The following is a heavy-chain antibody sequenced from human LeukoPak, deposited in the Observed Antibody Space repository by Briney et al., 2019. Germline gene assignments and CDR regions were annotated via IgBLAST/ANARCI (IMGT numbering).Heavy chain of an antibody. Sequence: AETLSLTCAVYGASFSCYYWSGIRQPPGKGLEGMGEIFHSGTTSYNPSLKRRVTIAVDTSKNPCSLKLSSPTTADTGVYYCESGLRRVIGVWGKGPTVRVFS. CDR2: IFHSGTT. D-gene: IGHD2-21*01. CDR3: ESGLRRVIGV. V-gene: IGHV4-34*12. J-gene: IGHJ6*04. CDR1: GASFSCYY.